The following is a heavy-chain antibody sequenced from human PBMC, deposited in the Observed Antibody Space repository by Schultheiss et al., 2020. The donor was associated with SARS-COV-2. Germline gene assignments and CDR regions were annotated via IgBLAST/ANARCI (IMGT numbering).Heavy chain of an antibody. CDR1: GGSFSVYY. CDR2: LHHGGST. Sequence: SETLSLTCAVYGGSFSVYYWSWVRQPPGKGLEWIGELHHGGSTNYNPSLKSRVTISVDTSNNQFSLKLSSVTAADTAVYYCARYRDPYYGDTGTFDYWGQGTLVTVSS. CDR3: ARYRDPYYGDTGTFDY. D-gene: IGHD4-17*01. V-gene: IGHV4-34*01. J-gene: IGHJ4*02.